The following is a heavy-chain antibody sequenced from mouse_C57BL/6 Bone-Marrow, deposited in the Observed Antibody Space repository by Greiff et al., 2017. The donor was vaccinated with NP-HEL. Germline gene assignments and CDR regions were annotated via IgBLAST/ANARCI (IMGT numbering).Heavy chain of an antibody. Sequence: QVQLQQSGAELVKPGASVKMSCKASGYTFTSYWITWVKQRPGQGLEWIGDIYPGSGSTNYNEKFKSKATLTVDTSSSTAYMQLSSLTSEDSAVYYCARADYYGSSLAYWGQGTLVTVSA. CDR1: GYTFTSYW. CDR2: IYPGSGST. V-gene: IGHV1-55*01. D-gene: IGHD1-1*01. J-gene: IGHJ3*01. CDR3: ARADYYGSSLAY.